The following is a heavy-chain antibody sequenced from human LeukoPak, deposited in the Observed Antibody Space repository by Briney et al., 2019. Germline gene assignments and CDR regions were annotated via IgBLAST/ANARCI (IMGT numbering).Heavy chain of an antibody. D-gene: IGHD3-10*01. CDR1: GGSISSYY. CDR3: ARALSYYYGSGPGGYDY. J-gene: IGHJ4*02. Sequence: SETLSLTCTVSGGSISSYYWSWIRQPPGKGLEWIGYIYYSGSTNYNLSLKSRVTISVDTSKNQFSLKLSSVTAADTAVYYCARALSYYYGSGPGGYDYWGQGTLVTVSS. CDR2: IYYSGST. V-gene: IGHV4-59*01.